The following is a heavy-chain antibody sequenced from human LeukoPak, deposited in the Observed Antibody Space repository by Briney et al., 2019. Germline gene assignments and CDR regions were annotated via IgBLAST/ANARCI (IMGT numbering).Heavy chain of an antibody. D-gene: IGHD5-24*01. J-gene: IGHJ4*02. V-gene: IGHV4-61*02. CDR1: GGSVRRGNYY. CDR3: ARDPEMAEDY. Sequence: KSSETLSLTCTVSGGSVRRGNYYWTWIRQPAGSGLEWIGRIYTSGTTDYNPSLRTRVTISVDASRNQFSLNLSSVTAADTAVYYCARDPEMAEDYWGQGTLVTVSS. CDR2: IYTSGTT.